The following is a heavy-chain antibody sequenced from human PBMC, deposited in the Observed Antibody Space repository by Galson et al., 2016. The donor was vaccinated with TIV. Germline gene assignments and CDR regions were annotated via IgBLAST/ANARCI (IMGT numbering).Heavy chain of an antibody. V-gene: IGHV1-18*01. CDR2: ISAYAGHT. D-gene: IGHD2-8*01. CDR1: GYTFINYG. Sequence: SVKVSCKASGYTFINYGITWVRQAPGQGLEWMGWISAYAGHTNYALKFQGRDTMTTDTATRTAYMDLRSLTSDDAAVYYCARAMGHLDPWGQGTTVTVSS. J-gene: IGHJ6*02. CDR3: ARAMGHLDP.